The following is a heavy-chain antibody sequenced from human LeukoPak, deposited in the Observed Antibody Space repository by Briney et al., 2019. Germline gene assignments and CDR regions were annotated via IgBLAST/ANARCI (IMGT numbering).Heavy chain of an antibody. J-gene: IGHJ6*02. CDR1: GYTFTSYG. CDR3: ASTKRGYRVDV. Sequence: GASVKVSCTASGYTFTSYGISWVRQAPGQGLEWMGWISAYNDNTNYAQKLQGRVTMTTDTSTSTAYMELRSLRSDDTAVYYCASTKRGYRVDVWGQGTTVTVSS. D-gene: IGHD3-22*01. CDR2: ISAYNDNT. V-gene: IGHV1-18*01.